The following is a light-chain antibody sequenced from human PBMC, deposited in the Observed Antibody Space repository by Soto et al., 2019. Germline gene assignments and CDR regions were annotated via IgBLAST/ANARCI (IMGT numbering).Light chain of an antibody. Sequence: EIVLTQSPGTLSLSPGEGATLSCRASQSVRSGSLAWYQQKPGQAPRLLIYGASSRATDIPDRFTGSGSGTDFTHTISRLEPEDFAVYYCQHYADSPHAFGQGTKLEIK. CDR2: GAS. J-gene: IGKJ2*01. CDR3: QHYADSPHA. V-gene: IGKV3-20*01. CDR1: QSVRSGS.